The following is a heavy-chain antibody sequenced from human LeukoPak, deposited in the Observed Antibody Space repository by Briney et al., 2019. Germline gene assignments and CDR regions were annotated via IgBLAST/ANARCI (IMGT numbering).Heavy chain of an antibody. CDR2: INPIFGTA. CDR3: ARAASYCGGDCLHLDY. Sequence: GSSVKVSCKASRGTFSSYAISWVRPAPGQELAWMGGINPIFGTANYAQKLQGRVTITADESTSTAYMELSSRKAEDPAVRYCARAASYCGGDCLHLDYWGQGTLVTVSS. V-gene: IGHV1-69*01. J-gene: IGHJ4*02. D-gene: IGHD2-21*02. CDR1: RGTFSSYA.